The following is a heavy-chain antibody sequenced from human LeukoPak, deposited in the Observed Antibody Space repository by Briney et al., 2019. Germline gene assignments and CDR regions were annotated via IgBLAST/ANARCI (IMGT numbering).Heavy chain of an antibody. CDR1: GFTFSTYW. V-gene: IGHV3-7*01. CDR3: ATDRDNSDWQKRFDS. Sequence: GGSLRLSCAASGFTFSTYWMNWYRQAPGKGRGWVGKINQDASEINYVDSVRGRFTISRDNAKNSLHLQMNSLRAEDTAVYYCATDRDNSDWQKRFDSWGQGTLVSVSS. D-gene: IGHD2-21*02. J-gene: IGHJ4*02. CDR2: INQDASEI.